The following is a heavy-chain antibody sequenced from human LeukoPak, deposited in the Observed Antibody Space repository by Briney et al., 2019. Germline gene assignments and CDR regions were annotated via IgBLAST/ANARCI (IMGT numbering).Heavy chain of an antibody. Sequence: GGSLRLSCAASGFTFSSYGMHWVRQAPGKGLEWVAVISYDGSNKYYADSVKGRFTISRDNSKNTLYLQMNSLRSEDTAVYYCARASGLPSPIMATIQYYFDYWGQGTLVTVSS. CDR3: ARASGLPSPIMATIQYYFDY. V-gene: IGHV3-30*03. CDR2: ISYDGSNK. CDR1: GFTFSSYG. J-gene: IGHJ4*02. D-gene: IGHD5-24*01.